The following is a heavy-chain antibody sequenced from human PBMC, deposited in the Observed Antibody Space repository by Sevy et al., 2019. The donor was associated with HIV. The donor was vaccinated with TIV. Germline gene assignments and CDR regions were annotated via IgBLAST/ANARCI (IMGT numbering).Heavy chain of an antibody. CDR3: AKSRLSDFWSGIVAFDI. J-gene: IGHJ3*02. V-gene: IGHV3-23*01. Sequence: GGSLRLSCAASGFTFSSYAMSWVRQAPGKGLEWVSAISGGGGSTDYADSVKGRFTISRDNSKNTQYLQMNSLRAEDTAVYYSAKSRLSDFWSGIVAFDIWGQGTMVTVSS. CDR1: GFTFSSYA. D-gene: IGHD3-3*01. CDR2: ISGGGGST.